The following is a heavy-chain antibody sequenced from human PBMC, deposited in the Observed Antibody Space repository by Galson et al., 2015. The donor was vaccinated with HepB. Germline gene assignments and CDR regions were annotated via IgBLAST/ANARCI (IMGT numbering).Heavy chain of an antibody. CDR1: GFTFDGYA. D-gene: IGHD4-17*01. J-gene: IGHJ4*02. CDR2: ISWHSGTI. V-gene: IGHV3-9*01. CDR3: AKDVEGDYLGLLDH. Sequence: SLRLSCAASGFTFDGYAMHWVRQAPGKGLEWVSGISWHSGTIAYVDSVKGRFTISRDNAKNSLYLQMNSLTTEDTALYYCAKDVEGDYLGLLDHWGQGTQVTVSS.